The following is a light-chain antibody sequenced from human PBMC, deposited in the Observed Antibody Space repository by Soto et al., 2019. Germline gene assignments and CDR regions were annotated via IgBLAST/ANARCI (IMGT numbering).Light chain of an antibody. CDR2: AAS. V-gene: IGKV1-39*01. CDR1: QSISVH. J-gene: IGKJ2*01. CDR3: QQSYITPYT. Sequence: DIQMTQSPSSLPASVGDTVTITCRASQSISVHLNWYQQKPGKVPKLLIYAASNLQSGVPSSFSGSGSETDFALTISSLQPEDFATYYCQQSYITPYTFGQGTKLQIK.